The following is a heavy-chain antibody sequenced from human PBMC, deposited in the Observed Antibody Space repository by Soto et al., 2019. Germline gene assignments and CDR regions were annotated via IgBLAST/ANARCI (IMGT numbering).Heavy chain of an antibody. CDR3: ARDKYGSSWSFPYYYYYYGMDV. Sequence: HPGGSLRLSCAASGFTFSSYAMHWVRQAPGKGLEWVAVISYDGSNKYYADSVKGRFTISRDNSKNTLYLQMNSLRAEDTAVYYCARDKYGSSWSFPYYYYYYGMDVWGQGTTVTVS. V-gene: IGHV3-30-3*01. CDR2: ISYDGSNK. CDR1: GFTFSSYA. J-gene: IGHJ6*02. D-gene: IGHD6-13*01.